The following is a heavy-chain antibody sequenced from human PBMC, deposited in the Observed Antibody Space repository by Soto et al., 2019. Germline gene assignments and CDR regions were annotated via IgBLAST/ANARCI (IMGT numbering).Heavy chain of an antibody. CDR2: LNPTSGAT. CDR3: ARVVRSYSYGLDV. V-gene: IGHV1-2*02. CDR1: GHTFNDYY. Sequence: QEQLVQSGAEVRKPGASVKVSCKASGHTFNDYYFHWVRQAPGQGLEWVGRLNPTSGATNYAQKFQGRVTMTGDTSVNTAYMDLSRLESDDPAVYYCARVVRSYSYGLDVWGQGTTITVSS. J-gene: IGHJ6*02.